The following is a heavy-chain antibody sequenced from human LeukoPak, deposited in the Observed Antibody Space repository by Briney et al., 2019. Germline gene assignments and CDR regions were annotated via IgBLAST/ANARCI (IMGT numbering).Heavy chain of an antibody. CDR1: GGSFSGYY. CDR2: INHSGST. Sequence: SETLSLTCAVYGGSFSGYYWSWIRHPPGKGLEWIGEINHSGSTNYNPSLKSRVTISVDTSKNQFSLKLSSVTAADTAVYYCARKRYSSSWYTDWYFDLWGRGTLVTVSS. V-gene: IGHV4-34*01. D-gene: IGHD6-13*01. CDR3: ARKRYSSSWYTDWYFDL. J-gene: IGHJ2*01.